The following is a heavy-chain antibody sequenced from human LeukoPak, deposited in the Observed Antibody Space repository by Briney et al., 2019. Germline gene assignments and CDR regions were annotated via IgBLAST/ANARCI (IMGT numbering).Heavy chain of an antibody. V-gene: IGHV4-30-2*01. D-gene: IGHD4-17*01. Sequence: SETLSLTCTVSGGSISSGGYYWSWIRQPPGKGLEWIGYIYHSGSTYYNPSLKSRVTISVDRSKNQFSLKLSSVTAADTAVYYCARDPTTVTTADWYFDLWGRGTLVTVSS. CDR2: IYHSGST. J-gene: IGHJ2*01. CDR1: GGSISSGGYY. CDR3: ARDPTTVTTADWYFDL.